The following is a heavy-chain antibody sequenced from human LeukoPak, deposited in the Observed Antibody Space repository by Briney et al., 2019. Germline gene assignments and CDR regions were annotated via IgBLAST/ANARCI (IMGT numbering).Heavy chain of an antibody. Sequence: GGSLRLSCAASGFTFSNYTMHWVRQAPGKGLEWVAFIRYDGSNKYYADSVKGRFTISRDNSKNTLYLQMNSLRAEDTAVYYCAKDKPRIAVAGLDYWGQGTLVTVSS. CDR3: AKDKPRIAVAGLDY. CDR1: GFTFSNYT. J-gene: IGHJ4*02. V-gene: IGHV3-30*02. D-gene: IGHD6-19*01. CDR2: IRYDGSNK.